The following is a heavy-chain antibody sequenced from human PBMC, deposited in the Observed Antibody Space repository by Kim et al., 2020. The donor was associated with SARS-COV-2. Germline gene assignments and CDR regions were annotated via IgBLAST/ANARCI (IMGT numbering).Heavy chain of an antibody. Sequence: SETLSLTCAVYGGSFSGYYWSWIRQPPGKGLEWIGEINHSGSTNYNPSLKSRVTISVDTSKNQFSLKLSSVTAADTAVYYCARGGDRYNLDYWGRGTLVTVSS. CDR3: ARGGDRYNLDY. CDR2: INHSGST. D-gene: IGHD1-1*01. V-gene: IGHV4-34*01. J-gene: IGHJ4*02. CDR1: GGSFSGYY.